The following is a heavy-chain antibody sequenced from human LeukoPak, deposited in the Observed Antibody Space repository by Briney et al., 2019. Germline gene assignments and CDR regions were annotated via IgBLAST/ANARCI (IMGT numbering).Heavy chain of an antibody. D-gene: IGHD3-22*01. J-gene: IGHJ5*02. CDR3: ARGHSSGYFNWFDP. Sequence: GASVTVSCTASGYTFTGYYMYWARQAPGQGLEWMGWINPNSGGTNYAQKFQGRVTMTRDTSISTAYMELSRLRSDDTAVYYCARGHSSGYFNWFDPWGQGTLVTVSS. V-gene: IGHV1-2*02. CDR1: GYTFTGYY. CDR2: INPNSGGT.